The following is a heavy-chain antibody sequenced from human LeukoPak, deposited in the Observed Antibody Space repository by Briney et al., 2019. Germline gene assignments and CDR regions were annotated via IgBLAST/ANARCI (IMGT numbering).Heavy chain of an antibody. CDR2: ISYDGSNK. CDR3: AKIVVPAAIGGYYFDY. Sequence: PGGSLRLSCAASGFTFSSYGMHWVRQAPGKGLEWVAVISYDGSNKYYADSVKGRFTISRDNSKNTLYLQMNSLGAEDTAVYYCAKIVVPAAIGGYYFDYWGQGTLVTVSS. CDR1: GFTFSSYG. D-gene: IGHD2-2*01. V-gene: IGHV3-30*18. J-gene: IGHJ4*02.